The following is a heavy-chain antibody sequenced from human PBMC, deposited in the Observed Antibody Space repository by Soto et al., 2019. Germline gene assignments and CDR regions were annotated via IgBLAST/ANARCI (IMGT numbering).Heavy chain of an antibody. CDR2: MNPNSGNT. CDR1: GYTFTSYD. V-gene: IGHV1-8*01. Sequence: GAALKVSCKASGYTFTSYDINWLRQATGQGLEWMGWMNPNSGNTGYAQKFQGRVTMTRNTSISTAYMELSSLRSEDTAVYYCAREGGYCSSTSCYSDYGMDVWGQGTTVTVSS. D-gene: IGHD2-2*01. J-gene: IGHJ6*02. CDR3: AREGGYCSSTSCYSDYGMDV.